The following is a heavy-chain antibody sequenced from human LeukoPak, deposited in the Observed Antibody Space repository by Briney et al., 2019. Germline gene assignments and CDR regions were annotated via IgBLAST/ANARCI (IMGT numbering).Heavy chain of an antibody. J-gene: IGHJ4*02. CDR3: ARDGYSSGYLKALDY. V-gene: IGHV3-21*01. D-gene: IGHD5-18*01. CDR1: GFIFSSYS. Sequence: GGSQRLSCAASGFIFSSYSMMWVRQAPGMGLEWASSISSTSTYIYYADSVKGRITISRDNAKNSVYLQMNSLRAEDTALYYCARDGYSSGYLKALDYWGQGTLLTVSS. CDR2: ISSTSTYI.